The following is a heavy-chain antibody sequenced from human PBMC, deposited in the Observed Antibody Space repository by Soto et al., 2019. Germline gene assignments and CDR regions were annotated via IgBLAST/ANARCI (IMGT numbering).Heavy chain of an antibody. CDR1: GFTFSSFW. D-gene: IGHD4-17*01. V-gene: IGHV3-74*01. CDR3: TRHGYGDYFLFDP. J-gene: IGHJ5*02. CDR2: ASPDGTST. Sequence: EVQLVESGGGLVQPGGSLRLSCAASGFTFSSFWMHWVRQAPGKGLEWVSRASPDGTSTSYADSVKGRFTISRDNAKNTLFMQMNSLRAEDTAVYYCTRHGYGDYFLFDPWRQGTLLTVSS.